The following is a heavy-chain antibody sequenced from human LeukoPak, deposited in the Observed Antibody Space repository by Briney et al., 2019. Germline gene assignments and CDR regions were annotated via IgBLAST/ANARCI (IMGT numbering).Heavy chain of an antibody. V-gene: IGHV1-69*05. Sequence: GSSVKVSCKASGGTFSSYDISWVRQAPGQGLEWMGGIIPIFGTANYAQKFQGRVTITTDESTSTAYMELSSLRSEDTAVYYCARGRVDYDFWSGYSDWGQGTLVTVSS. J-gene: IGHJ4*02. D-gene: IGHD3-3*01. CDR2: IIPIFGTA. CDR1: GGTFSSYD. CDR3: ARGRVDYDFWSGYSD.